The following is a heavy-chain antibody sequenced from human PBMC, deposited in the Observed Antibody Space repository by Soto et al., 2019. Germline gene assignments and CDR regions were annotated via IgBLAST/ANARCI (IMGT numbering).Heavy chain of an antibody. CDR2: INPGDSDT. CDR1: GVSFSKYK. D-gene: IGHD2-15*01. CDR3: ARGSGGGTVISQYRYPGPGVVMDV. J-gene: IGHJ6*03. V-gene: IGHV5-51*01. Sequence: VASLTISCEGSGVSFSKYKICWVRQMPGKGPEWMGIINPGDSDTRYSPSFQGRVTITADKSTSTAYMELSSLRSEDTAVYYCARGSGGGTVISQYRYPGPGVVMDVWGKGTTVTVSS.